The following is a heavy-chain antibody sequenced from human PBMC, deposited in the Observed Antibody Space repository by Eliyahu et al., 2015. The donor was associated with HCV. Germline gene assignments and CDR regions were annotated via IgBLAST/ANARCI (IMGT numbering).Heavy chain of an antibody. CDR3: ARVYCSSTSCYEEDAFDI. CDR1: GGSVSSGSYY. J-gene: IGHJ3*02. V-gene: IGHV4-61*01. D-gene: IGHD2-2*01. Sequence: QVQLQESGPGLVKPSETLSLTCTVSGGSVSSGSYYWSWIRQPPGKGLEWVGYIYYSGSTNYNPSLKSRVTISVDTSKNQFSLKLSSVTAADTAVYYCARVYCSSTSCYEEDAFDIWGQGTMVTVSS. CDR2: IYYSGST.